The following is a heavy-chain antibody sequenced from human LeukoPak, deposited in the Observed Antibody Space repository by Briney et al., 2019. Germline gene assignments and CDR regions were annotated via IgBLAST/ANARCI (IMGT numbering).Heavy chain of an antibody. V-gene: IGHV3-23*01. CDR2: INTSGGTT. J-gene: IGHJ4*02. CDR3: AKVRYTYGPFYDF. D-gene: IGHD5-18*01. CDR1: GFTFSNSD. Sequence: GGSLRLSCAGSGFTFSNSDMSWVRQAPGKGLEWVATINTSGGTTYYADSVEGQFTISRDNSRNTLYLQMNSLRAEDTAVYYCAKVRYTYGPFYDFWGQGTLVTVSS.